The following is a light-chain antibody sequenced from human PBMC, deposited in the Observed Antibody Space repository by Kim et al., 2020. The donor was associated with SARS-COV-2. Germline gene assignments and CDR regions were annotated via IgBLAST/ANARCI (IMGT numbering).Light chain of an antibody. V-gene: IGKV1-16*02. CDR3: QTYHSYTHT. CDR1: QGITNY. Sequence: DIQMTQSPSSLSASVGDRVTITCRASQGITNYLGWFQQKPGKAPKSLIYAASSLQSGVPSKFSGSGSGTDFTRTISSLQPEDIATYYCQTYHSYTHTVGGGTKVDIK. J-gene: IGKJ4*01. CDR2: AAS.